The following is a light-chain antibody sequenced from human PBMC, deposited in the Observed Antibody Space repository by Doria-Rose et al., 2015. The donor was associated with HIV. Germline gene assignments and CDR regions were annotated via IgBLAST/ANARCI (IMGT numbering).Light chain of an antibody. Sequence: QPVLTQPPSASGSPGQSVTISCTGTSSDIGGYSYVSWYQQHPGKAPKLMIYEVSKRPSGVPDRFSGSRSGNTASLTVSGLQPEDEADYFCSAYAGNNILEFGGGTKVTVL. J-gene: IGLJ2*01. CDR2: EVS. V-gene: IGLV2-8*01. CDR3: SAYAGNNILE. CDR1: SSDIGGYSY.